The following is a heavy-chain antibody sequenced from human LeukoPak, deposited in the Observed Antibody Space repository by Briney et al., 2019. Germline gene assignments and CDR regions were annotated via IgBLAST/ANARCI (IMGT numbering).Heavy chain of an antibody. D-gene: IGHD3-22*01. CDR3: ARLGYYYDSSGYYYDAFDI. Sequence: SQTLSLTCAISGDSVSSNSAAWNWIRQSPSRGLEWLGRTYYRSKWYNDYAVSMKSRITINPDTSKNQFSLQLNSVTPEDTAVYYCARLGYYYDSSGYYYDAFDIWGQGTMVTVSS. V-gene: IGHV6-1*01. CDR2: TYYRSKWYN. J-gene: IGHJ3*02. CDR1: GDSVSSNSAA.